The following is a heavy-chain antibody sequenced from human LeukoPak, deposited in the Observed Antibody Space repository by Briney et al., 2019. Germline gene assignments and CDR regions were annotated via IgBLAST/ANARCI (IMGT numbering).Heavy chain of an antibody. J-gene: IGHJ5*02. CDR2: ITGSGGNT. D-gene: IGHD6-13*01. Sequence: PGASLRLSCAASGFTFSNYAMSWVRQAPGKGLEWVSAITGSGGNTYYADSVKGRFTISRDNSKSTVYLQMNSLRAEDTALYYCAREHIAATGNNWFDPWGQGTLVTVSS. CDR1: GFTFSNYA. CDR3: AREHIAATGNNWFDP. V-gene: IGHV3-23*01.